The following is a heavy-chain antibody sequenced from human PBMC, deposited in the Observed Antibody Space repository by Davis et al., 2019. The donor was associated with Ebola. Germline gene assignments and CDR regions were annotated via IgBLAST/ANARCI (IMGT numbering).Heavy chain of an antibody. CDR2: VNSDGSNT. CDR1: GFTFSWFW. D-gene: IGHD5-24*01. J-gene: IGHJ4*02. Sequence: GESLKISCAASGFTFSWFWMHWVRQAPGKGLVWVSRVNSDGSNTNYADSVKGRFTISRDNAKNTLYLQMNSLRAEDTAVYYCARDLARGGYSPFDCWGQGSLVTVSS. V-gene: IGHV3-74*01. CDR3: ARDLARGGYSPFDC.